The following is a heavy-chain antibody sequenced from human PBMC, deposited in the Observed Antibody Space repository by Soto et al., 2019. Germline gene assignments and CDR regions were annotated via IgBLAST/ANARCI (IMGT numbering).Heavy chain of an antibody. Sequence: QVQLVQSGAEVKKPGSSVKVSCKASVGTFSSYAITWVRQAPGQGLEWMGRIIPIFGTANYNQKFQGRVTITADESTSTAYMELSSLRSEDTAVYYCAGNEYSTSFYYYGMDVWGQGTTVTVSS. V-gene: IGHV1-69*01. CDR2: IIPIFGTA. CDR1: VGTFSSYA. D-gene: IGHD6-6*01. J-gene: IGHJ6*02. CDR3: AGNEYSTSFYYYGMDV.